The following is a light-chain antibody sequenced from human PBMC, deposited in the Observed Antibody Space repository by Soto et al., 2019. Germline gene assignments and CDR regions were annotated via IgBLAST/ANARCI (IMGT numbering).Light chain of an antibody. CDR3: QQYDSYSWT. V-gene: IGKV1-5*03. J-gene: IGKJ1*01. CDR1: QSIGDL. Sequence: DIQMTQSPSTLSASVEDIVTITCLASQSIGDLLAWYQQKPGEDPKVLIYKASYLESGVPSRFSGSGSGTEFTLTISSLQPDDFATYYCQQYDSYSWTFGQGTKVDIK. CDR2: KAS.